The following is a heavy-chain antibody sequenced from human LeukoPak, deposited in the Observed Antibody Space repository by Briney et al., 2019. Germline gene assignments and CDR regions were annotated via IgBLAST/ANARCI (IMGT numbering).Heavy chain of an antibody. CDR2: IYTSGST. Sequence: SQTLSLTCTVSGGSISSGSYYWSWIRQPAGKGLEWIGRIYTSGSTNYNPSLKSRVTISVDTSKNPFSLKLSSVTAADTAVYYCARVSNGWFDPWGQGTLVTVSS. D-gene: IGHD4-11*01. V-gene: IGHV4-61*02. CDR1: GGSISSGSYY. CDR3: ARVSNGWFDP. J-gene: IGHJ5*02.